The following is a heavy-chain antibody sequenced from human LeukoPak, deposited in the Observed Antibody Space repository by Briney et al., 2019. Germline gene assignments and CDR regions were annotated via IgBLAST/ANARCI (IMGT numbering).Heavy chain of an antibody. V-gene: IGHV3-48*01. D-gene: IGHD3-16*01. CDR2: ISSSGSTI. J-gene: IGHJ6*02. CDR3: ARNQQLGGHSYYYYGMDV. CDR1: GFTFSSYS. Sequence: GGSLRLSCAASGFTFSSYSMNWVRQAPGKGLEWVSYISSSGSTIYYADSVKGRFTISRDNAKNSLYLQMNSLRAEDTAIYYCARNQQLGGHSYYYYGMDVWGQGTTVTVSS.